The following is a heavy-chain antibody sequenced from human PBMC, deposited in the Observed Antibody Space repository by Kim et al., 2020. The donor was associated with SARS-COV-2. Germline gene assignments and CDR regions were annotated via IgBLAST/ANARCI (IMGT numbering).Heavy chain of an antibody. Sequence: NGNTKYSQKFQARATITRDTSACTAYMELSSLRSEDTAVYYCVVVGAGGYWGQGTLVTVSS. J-gene: IGHJ4*02. CDR2: NGNT. D-gene: IGHD1-26*01. V-gene: IGHV1-3*01. CDR3: VVVGAGGY.